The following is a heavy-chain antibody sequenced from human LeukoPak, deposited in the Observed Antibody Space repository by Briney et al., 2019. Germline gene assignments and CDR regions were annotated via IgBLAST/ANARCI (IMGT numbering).Heavy chain of an antibody. Sequence: GGSLRLSCAASGFTFDDYGMSWVRQAPGKGLEWVSSIRSGGTYINYADSVKGRFTISRDDAKNSLYLQMHSLRAEDTAVYYCARDGIFDFWGQGTLVTVSS. J-gene: IGHJ4*02. V-gene: IGHV3-21*01. CDR2: IRSGGTYI. CDR1: GFTFDDYG. CDR3: ARDGIFDF.